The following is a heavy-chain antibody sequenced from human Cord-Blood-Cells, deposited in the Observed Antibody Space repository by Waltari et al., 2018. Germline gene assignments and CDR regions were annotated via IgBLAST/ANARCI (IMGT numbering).Heavy chain of an antibody. J-gene: IGHJ3*02. V-gene: IGHV3-21*01. CDR1: GFTFSSYS. D-gene: IGHD1-26*01. CDR3: ARDRYSGSYYAFDI. CDR2: ISSSSSYI. Sequence: EVQLVESGGGLVKPGGSLRLSCAASGFTFSSYSMNWVRQAPGKGLEWVSSISSSSSYIYYADSVKGRFTISRDNAKNSLYLQMNCLRAEDTAVYYCARDRYSGSYYAFDIWGQGTMVTVSS.